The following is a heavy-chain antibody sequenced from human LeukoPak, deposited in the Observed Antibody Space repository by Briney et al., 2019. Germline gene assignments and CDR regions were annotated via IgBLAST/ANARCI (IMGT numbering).Heavy chain of an antibody. D-gene: IGHD3-9*01. V-gene: IGHV3-7*01. CDR1: GFTFSSYW. CDR2: IKQDGSEK. Sequence: PGGSLRLSCAASGFTFSSYWMSWVRQAPGKGRGWVANIKQDGSEKYYVDSVKGRFTISRDNAKNSLYLQMNSLRAEDTAVYYCARVPRYFDWLLPGEDYWGQGTLVTVSS. CDR3: ARVPRYFDWLLPGEDY. J-gene: IGHJ4*02.